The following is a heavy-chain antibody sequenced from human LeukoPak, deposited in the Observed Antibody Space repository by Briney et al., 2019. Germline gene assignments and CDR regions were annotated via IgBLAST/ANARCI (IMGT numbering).Heavy chain of an antibody. J-gene: IGHJ4*02. CDR3: ARANYAFDY. D-gene: IGHD3-16*01. CDR2: IDLDGSGE. Sequence: GGSLRLSCAASGFTFSSYWMSWVRQAPGKGLEWVATIDLDGSGEDYADSVKGRSSISRDNARNLLYLQMNNLRAEDTAVYYCARANYAFDYWGQGTLVTVSS. CDR1: GFTFSSYW. V-gene: IGHV3-7*01.